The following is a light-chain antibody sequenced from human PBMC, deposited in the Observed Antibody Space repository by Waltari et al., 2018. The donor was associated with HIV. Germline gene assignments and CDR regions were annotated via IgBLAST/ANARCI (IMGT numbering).Light chain of an antibody. Sequence: QSVLTQPASVSGSPGPSITLSCRGTNDDNGGSIYVLRYQQHPGKAPKLLIYEVSSRPSGVSGRFSGSKSGHTASLTISGIQTEDEAHYYCTSYTSASTVVFGGGTKLTVL. CDR3: TSYTSASTVV. V-gene: IGLV2-14*01. CDR1: NDDNGGSIY. J-gene: IGLJ2*01. CDR2: EVS.